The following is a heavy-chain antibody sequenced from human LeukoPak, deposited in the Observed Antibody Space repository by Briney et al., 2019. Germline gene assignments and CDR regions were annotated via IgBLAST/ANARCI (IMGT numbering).Heavy chain of an antibody. CDR1: GLTVSSNY. Sequence: GGSLRLSCSPSGLTVSSNYMSWVRPAAGKGRDWVAVIYIGGSTYYPHSVKGRFTISRDNSKNTLYLQMNSLRAEDTAVYYCAKVAGVRGPLDAFDIWGQGTMVTVSS. J-gene: IGHJ3*02. CDR3: AKVAGVRGPLDAFDI. CDR2: IYIGGST. D-gene: IGHD3-10*01. V-gene: IGHV3-53*01.